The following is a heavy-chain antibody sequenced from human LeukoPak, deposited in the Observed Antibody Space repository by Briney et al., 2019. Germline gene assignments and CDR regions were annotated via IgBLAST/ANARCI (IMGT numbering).Heavy chain of an antibody. J-gene: IGHJ4*02. V-gene: IGHV3-23*01. Sequence: GGSLRLSCAVSGITLSNYGMSWVRQTPGKGLEWVAGISGSGGTTNYADSVKGRFTISRDNPKNTLYLQMNSLRVEDTAVYFCAKRGVVIRVILVGFHKEAYYFDSWGQGALVTVSS. CDR2: ISGSGGTT. D-gene: IGHD3-22*01. CDR1: GITLSNYG. CDR3: AKRGVVIRVILVGFHKEAYYFDS.